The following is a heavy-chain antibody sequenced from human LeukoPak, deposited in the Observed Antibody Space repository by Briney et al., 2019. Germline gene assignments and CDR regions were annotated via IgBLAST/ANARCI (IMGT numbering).Heavy chain of an antibody. CDR3: ARLDGYYDSSGYYPRGAFDI. V-gene: IGHV5-51*01. CDR1: GYSFTSYW. J-gene: IGHJ3*02. D-gene: IGHD3-22*01. CDR2: IYPGDSDT. Sequence: GASLKISCKGSGYSFTSYWIGWVRQMPGKGLEWMGIIYPGDSDTRYSPSFQGQVTISADKSISTAYLQWSSLKASDTAMYYCARLDGYYDSSGYYPRGAFDIWGQGTMVTVSS.